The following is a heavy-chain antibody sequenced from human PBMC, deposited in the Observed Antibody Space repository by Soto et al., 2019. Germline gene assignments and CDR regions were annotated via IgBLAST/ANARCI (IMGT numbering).Heavy chain of an antibody. D-gene: IGHD6-6*01. V-gene: IGHV3-74*01. CDR1: GFTFSSYW. CDR3: ARFCGAARRQYFDY. CDR2: INSDGSST. Sequence: GGSLRLSCAASGFTFSSYWMHWVRQAPGKGLVWVSRINSDGSSTSYADSVKGRFTISRDNAKNTLYLQMNSLRAEDTAVYYCARFCGAARRQYFDYWGQGTLVTVSS. J-gene: IGHJ4*02.